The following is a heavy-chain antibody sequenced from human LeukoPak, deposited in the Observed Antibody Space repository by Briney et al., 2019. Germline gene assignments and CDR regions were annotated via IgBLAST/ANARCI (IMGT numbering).Heavy chain of an antibody. CDR3: ARDEYYDSSGYYGY. CDR1: GGSFSGYY. CDR2: INHSGST. J-gene: IGHJ4*02. Sequence: SETLSLTCAVYGGSFSGYYWSWIRQPPGKGLEWIGGINHSGSTNYNPSLKSRVTISVDTSKNQFSLKLSSVTAADTAVYYCARDEYYDSSGYYGYWGQGTLVTVSS. V-gene: IGHV4-34*01. D-gene: IGHD3-22*01.